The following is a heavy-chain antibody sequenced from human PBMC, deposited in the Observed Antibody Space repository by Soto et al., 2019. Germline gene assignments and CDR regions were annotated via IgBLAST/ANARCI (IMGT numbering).Heavy chain of an antibody. CDR1: GGSMYSSNW. D-gene: IGHD4-4*01. V-gene: IGHV4-4*02. J-gene: IGHJ4*02. Sequence: SETLSLTCAVSGGSMYSSNWWSWVRQPPGKGLAWIGQIFPRGAANYNLSLKSRVTISLDKSDNQFSLKMSSVTAADTAVYYCASLGTTLTSFDSWGQGTLVT. CDR2: IFPRGAA. CDR3: ASLGTTLTSFDS.